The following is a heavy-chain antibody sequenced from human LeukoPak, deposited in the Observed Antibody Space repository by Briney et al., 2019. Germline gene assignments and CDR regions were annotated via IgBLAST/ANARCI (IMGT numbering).Heavy chain of an antibody. CDR2: ISANNGNT. Sequence: ASVTVSCKASGYTFTSYYMHWVRQAPGQGLEWMGWISANNGNTNYAQKLQGRVTMTTDTSTSTAYMELRSLRSDDTAVYYCARGDSGYDFAPFDYWGQGTLVTVSS. V-gene: IGHV1-18*04. CDR1: GYTFTSYY. CDR3: ARGDSGYDFAPFDY. J-gene: IGHJ4*02. D-gene: IGHD5-12*01.